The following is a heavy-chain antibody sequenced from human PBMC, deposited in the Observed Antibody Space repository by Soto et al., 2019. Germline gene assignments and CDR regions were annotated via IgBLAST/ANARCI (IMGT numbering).Heavy chain of an antibody. D-gene: IGHD3-16*01. Sequence: GASLKISCKGSRYSFTSSWIGWVRQIPGKGLQWTRIIYPGDSDTRYSPSFQGHVTISPDKSISTSYLQWSSLKALGTAMYYCARAWGTTHGMDVWGQGTTVTVAS. J-gene: IGHJ6*02. CDR2: IYPGDSDT. CDR3: ARAWGTTHGMDV. CDR1: RYSFTSSW. V-gene: IGHV5-51*01.